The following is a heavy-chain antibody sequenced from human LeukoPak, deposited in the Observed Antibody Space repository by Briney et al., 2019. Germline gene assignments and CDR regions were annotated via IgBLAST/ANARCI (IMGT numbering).Heavy chain of an antibody. CDR1: GGTFSSYA. D-gene: IGHD1-26*01. CDR3: ARVPRIVGAINAFDI. Sequence: SVKVSCKASGGTFSSYAISWVRQAPGQGLEWMGGIIPIFGTANYAQKFQGRVTITADESTSTAYMELSSLRSEDTAVYYCARVPRIVGAINAFDIWGQGTMVTVSS. CDR2: IIPIFGTA. J-gene: IGHJ3*02. V-gene: IGHV1-69*13.